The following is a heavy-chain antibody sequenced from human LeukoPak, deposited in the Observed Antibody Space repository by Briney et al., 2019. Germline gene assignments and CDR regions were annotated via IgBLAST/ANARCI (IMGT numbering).Heavy chain of an antibody. V-gene: IGHV3-74*01. CDR1: GFTFSSYA. J-gene: IGHJ4*02. CDR3: ARDPTYSSSPY. CDR2: INSDGSST. Sequence: PGGSLRLSCAVSGFTFSSYAMSWVRQAPGKGLVWVSRINSDGSSTSYADSVKGRFTISRDNAKNTLYLQMNSLRAEDTAVYYCARDPTYSSSPYWGQGTLVTVSS. D-gene: IGHD6-6*01.